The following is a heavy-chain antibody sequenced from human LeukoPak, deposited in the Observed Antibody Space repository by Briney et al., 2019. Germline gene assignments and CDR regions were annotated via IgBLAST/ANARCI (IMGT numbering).Heavy chain of an antibody. V-gene: IGHV3-30*02. CDR1: GFTFSSYG. D-gene: IGHD3-3*01. J-gene: IGHJ4*02. CDR3: AKVSPISPSGYLDY. CDR2: IRYDGSIK. Sequence: GGSLRLSCAASGFTFSSYGMHWVRQAPGKGLDWVAFIRYDGSIKDHADSVKGRFTISRDNSKNTLYLQMNSLRDEDTAMYYCAKVSPISPSGYLDYWGQGTPVTVSS.